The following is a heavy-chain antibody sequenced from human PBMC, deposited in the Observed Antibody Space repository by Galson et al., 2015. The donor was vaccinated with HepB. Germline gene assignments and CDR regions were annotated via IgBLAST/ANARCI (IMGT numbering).Heavy chain of an antibody. Sequence: SLRLSCAASGFTFSNYGFHWVCQAPGKGLEWVALIWANGNKKIYTDSVKGRFTISRDNSRNIVSLEMDNLGAGDAAIYYCAREMLIAAPAAFDYWGRGALVSVSS. V-gene: IGHV3-33*01. D-gene: IGHD2-8*01. CDR3: AREMLIAAPAAFDY. J-gene: IGHJ4*02. CDR1: GFTFSNYG. CDR2: IWANGNKK.